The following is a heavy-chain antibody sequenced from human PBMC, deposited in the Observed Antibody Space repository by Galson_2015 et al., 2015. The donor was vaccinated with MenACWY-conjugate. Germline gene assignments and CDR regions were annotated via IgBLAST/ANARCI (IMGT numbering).Heavy chain of an antibody. CDR1: GFPLSGYW. CDR2: IKQDGSEK. CDR3: ARDHPSTYGIAWDLFEL. D-gene: IGHD4-17*01. Sequence: LRLSCSASGFPLSGYWMAWVRQAPGKGLEWVANIKQDGSEKYYVDSVKGRFTISRDNAKNSLYLEMNSLRAEDTAVYYCARDHPSTYGIAWDLFELWGQGTMVTVSS. V-gene: IGHV3-7*03. J-gene: IGHJ3*01.